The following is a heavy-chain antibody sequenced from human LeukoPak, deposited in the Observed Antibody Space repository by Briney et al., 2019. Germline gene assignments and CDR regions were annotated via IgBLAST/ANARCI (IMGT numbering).Heavy chain of an antibody. CDR3: ARDFSSMDC. V-gene: IGHV3-66*01. Sequence: PGGSLRLSCAASKFSVSSNYMTWVRQAPGKGLEWVSVIYSTGSTYYADSVKGRFTISRDNSKNTLYLQMNSLRAEDTAVYYCARDFSSMDCWGQGTLVTVSS. D-gene: IGHD2-21*01. CDR2: IYSTGST. CDR1: KFSVSSNY. J-gene: IGHJ4*02.